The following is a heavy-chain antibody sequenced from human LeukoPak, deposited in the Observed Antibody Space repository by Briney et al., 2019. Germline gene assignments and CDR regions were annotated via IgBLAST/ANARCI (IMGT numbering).Heavy chain of an antibody. CDR2: ISPYYNNT. V-gene: IGHV1-18*01. CDR3: TRNPVQLNPLFDI. D-gene: IGHD6-6*01. Sequence: ASVKVSCKASGYTFASYGISWVRQAPGQGLEWMGWISPYYNNTNYAQKFQGRVSMTTHTSTSTAYMELRSLRSDDTAVYFCTRNPVQLNPLFDISGQGTVVTVSS. CDR1: GYTFASYG. J-gene: IGHJ3*02.